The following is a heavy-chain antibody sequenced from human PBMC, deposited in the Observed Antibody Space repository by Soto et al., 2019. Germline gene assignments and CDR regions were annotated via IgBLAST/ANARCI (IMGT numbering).Heavy chain of an antibody. CDR3: ARGSGYYYYFDS. CDR2: SYHTGRT. V-gene: IGHV4-30-4*01. D-gene: IGHD3-22*01. J-gene: IGHJ4*02. CDR1: GASLSAEDYF. Sequence: PSETLSLTCTVSGASLSAEDYFWTWVRQSPGEGLEWIGYSYHTGRTYFNPSLKSRLAVSVDTPKNQFSLKLNFVTAADTAVYYCARGSGYYYYFDSWGQGALVTVSS.